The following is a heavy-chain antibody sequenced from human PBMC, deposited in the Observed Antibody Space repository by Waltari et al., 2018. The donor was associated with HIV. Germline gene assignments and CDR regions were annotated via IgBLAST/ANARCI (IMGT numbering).Heavy chain of an antibody. CDR1: GGSISSSSYY. CDR3: ARGTDILTGYYPFDY. J-gene: IGHJ4*02. CDR2: IYYSGST. D-gene: IGHD3-9*01. Sequence: QLQLQESGPGLVKPSETLSLTCTVSGGSISSSSYYWGWIRQPPGKGLEWIGSIYYSGSTYYNPSLKSRVTISVDTSKNQFSLKLSSVTAADTAVYYCARGTDILTGYYPFDYWGQGTLVTVSS. V-gene: IGHV4-39*07.